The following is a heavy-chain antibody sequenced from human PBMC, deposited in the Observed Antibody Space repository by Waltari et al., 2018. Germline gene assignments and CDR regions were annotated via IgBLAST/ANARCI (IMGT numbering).Heavy chain of an antibody. V-gene: IGHV3-74*01. CDR3: GRRERSITMVGGIDQ. Sequence: WVGQDTVKGVGWAASINSDGSRPGYAATLKLVFNVCRDNAKNTVYLEKNNLTAEETALYYCGRRERSITMVGGIDQWGQGTLVTVSS. CDR2: INSDGSRP. D-gene: IGHD3-10*01. J-gene: IGHJ4*02.